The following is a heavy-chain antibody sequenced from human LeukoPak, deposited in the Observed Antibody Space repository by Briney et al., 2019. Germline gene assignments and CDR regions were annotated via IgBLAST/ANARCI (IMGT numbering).Heavy chain of an antibody. V-gene: IGHV3-11*01. CDR3: AGSYSSSWYNWFDP. CDR2: ISSSGSTI. D-gene: IGHD6-13*01. J-gene: IGHJ5*02. CDR1: GFTFSDYY. Sequence: GGSLRLSCAATGFTFSDYYMSWIRQAPGKGLEWLSYISSSGSTIYYADSVKGRFTISRDNAKNSLYLQMNSLRAEDTAVYYCAGSYSSSWYNWFDPWGQGTLVTVSS.